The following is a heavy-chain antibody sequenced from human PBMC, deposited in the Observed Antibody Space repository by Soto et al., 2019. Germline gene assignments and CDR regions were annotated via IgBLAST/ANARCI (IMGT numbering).Heavy chain of an antibody. CDR1: GFTFTSFG. V-gene: IGHV3-48*02. D-gene: IGHD5-12*01. J-gene: IGHJ4*02. Sequence: GGSLRLSCAVSGFTFTSFGMICVRQAPGKGLEWVSFIGSGAGSFVSYADSVKGRFTISRDNAKNSLYLQMNSLRDDDTAVYYCGRAVAVDLDFDYWGQGTLVTISS. CDR3: GRAVAVDLDFDY. CDR2: IGSGAGSFV.